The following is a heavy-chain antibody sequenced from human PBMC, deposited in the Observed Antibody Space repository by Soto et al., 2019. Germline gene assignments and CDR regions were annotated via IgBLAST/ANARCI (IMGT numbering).Heavy chain of an antibody. Sequence: GSVKWSCKSSGYTFTDYYMHWGRQAPGQGFEWVGGINRGSGNPKYVPKFQGRVTVTRDTSTSTAYMELNRLTSGDTAVYYCASADCRITNVLKGFYXWGQGTPVTVS. J-gene: IGHJ5*02. V-gene: IGHV1-2*02. CDR3: ASADCRITNVLKGFYX. CDR2: INRGSGNP. CDR1: GYTFTDYY. D-gene: IGHD2-8*01.